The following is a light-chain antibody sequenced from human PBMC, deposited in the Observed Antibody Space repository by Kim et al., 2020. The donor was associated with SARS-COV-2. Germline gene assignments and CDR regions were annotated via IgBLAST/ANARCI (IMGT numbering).Light chain of an antibody. V-gene: IGKV1-12*01. J-gene: IGKJ3*01. CDR2: AAS. Sequence: DIQMTQSPSSVSASVGDRVTITCRASQGINNWLAWYQQKPGKAPKLLIYAASSLQSGVPSRFSGSGSGTDFTLTISSLQPEDFATYCYQQDNSPFAFGPGTKVDIK. CDR1: QGINNW. CDR3: QQDNSPFA.